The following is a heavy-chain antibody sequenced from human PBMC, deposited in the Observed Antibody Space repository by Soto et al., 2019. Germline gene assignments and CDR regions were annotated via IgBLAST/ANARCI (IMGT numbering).Heavy chain of an antibody. CDR1: GASISSGDYY. Sequence: SETLSLTCTVSGASISSGDYYWSWIRQPPGKGLGWIGYIYYSGSTYYNPSLRSRVTLSVDTSKNQFSLKLSSVTAADTATFYCVRARRYYDSSGYYSGGPGYFDYWGQGTLVTVSS. CDR3: VRARRYYDSSGYYSGGPGYFDY. D-gene: IGHD3-22*01. V-gene: IGHV4-30-4*01. CDR2: IYYSGST. J-gene: IGHJ4*02.